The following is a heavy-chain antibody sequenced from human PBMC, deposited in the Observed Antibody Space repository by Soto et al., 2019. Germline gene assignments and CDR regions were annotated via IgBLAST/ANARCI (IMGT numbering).Heavy chain of an antibody. D-gene: IGHD3-3*01. Sequence: SETLSLTCTVSVGSISSYYWSWIRQPPGKGLEWIGHIYNSGSTYYNPSLKSRVVISIDTSRNQFSLRLNSLTAADRAVYFCARGVTVFGLVSRFWFDPWGQGTVVTVSS. CDR3: ARGVTVFGLVSRFWFDP. CDR1: VGSISSYY. CDR2: IYNSGST. J-gene: IGHJ5*02. V-gene: IGHV4-4*08.